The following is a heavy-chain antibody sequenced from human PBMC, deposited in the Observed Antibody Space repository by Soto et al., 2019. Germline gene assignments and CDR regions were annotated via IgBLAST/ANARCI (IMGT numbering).Heavy chain of an antibody. V-gene: IGHV3-33*06. Sequence: PGGSLRLSCAASGFTFSSYGMHWVRQAPGEGLEWLAVIGFDGNYKYHADSVKGRFTISRDNSKNTLFLQMNSLRAEDTAVYYCAKGGYNYGFLFDCWGQGTLVTVSS. CDR3: AKGGYNYGFLFDC. J-gene: IGHJ4*02. CDR1: GFTFSSYG. D-gene: IGHD5-18*01. CDR2: IGFDGNYK.